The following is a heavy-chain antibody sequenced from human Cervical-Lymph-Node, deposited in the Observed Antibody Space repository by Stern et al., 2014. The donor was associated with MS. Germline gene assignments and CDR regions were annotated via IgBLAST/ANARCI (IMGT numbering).Heavy chain of an antibody. J-gene: IGHJ4*02. V-gene: IGHV1-18*04. CDR1: GYTFTNYG. D-gene: IGHD3-16*01. CDR3: ARDLFRRGVLGY. CDR2: ISTYNGNK. Sequence: QVQLVESGAEVTKPGASVKVSCKASGYTFTNYGISWVRKAPGQGLEWMGWISTYNGNKNYAQNLQDRATLTTDTSTSKAYMALRSLRSDDTAVYYCARDLFRRGVLGYWGQGTLVTVSS.